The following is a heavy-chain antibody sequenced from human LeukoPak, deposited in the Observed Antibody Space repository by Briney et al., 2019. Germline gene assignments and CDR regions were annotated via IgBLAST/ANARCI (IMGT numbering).Heavy chain of an antibody. D-gene: IGHD6-6*01. CDR2: IIGGGGGST. V-gene: IGHV3-23*01. CDR1: GFSFSSYA. J-gene: IGHJ2*01. CDR3: ARAIAAGYWFFDL. Sequence: GGSLRLSCAASGFSFSSYAMSWVRQAPGEGLEWVSGIIGGGGGSTYYADSVKGRFTISRDNSKNTLYRQMNGLRAEDTAVYYCARAIAAGYWFFDLWGRGTLVTVSS.